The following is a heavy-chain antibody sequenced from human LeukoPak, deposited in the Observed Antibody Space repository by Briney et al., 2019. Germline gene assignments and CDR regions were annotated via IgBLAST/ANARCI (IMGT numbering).Heavy chain of an antibody. D-gene: IGHD3-22*01. CDR3: ARGFSTYYDSSGYSYDWFDP. CDR2: IRYDGSNK. CDR1: GFTFSSYG. V-gene: IGHV3-30*02. J-gene: IGHJ5*02. Sequence: GGSLRLSCAASGFTFSSYGMHWVRQAPGKGLEWVAFIRYDGSNKYYADSVKGRFTISGDNSKNTLYLQMNSLRAEGTAVYYCARGFSTYYDSSGYSYDWFDPWGQGIQVIVSS.